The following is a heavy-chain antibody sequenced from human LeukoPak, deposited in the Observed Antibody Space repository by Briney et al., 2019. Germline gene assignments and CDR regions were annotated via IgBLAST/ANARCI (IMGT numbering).Heavy chain of an antibody. Sequence: GESLKISCKGSGYSFTSYWMGWVRQMPGKGLEWMGIIYPGDSDTRYSPSFQGQVTISADKSISTAYLQWSSLKASDTALYYCAREVYCSSTSCSSYWGQGTLVTVSS. V-gene: IGHV5-51*01. CDR3: AREVYCSSTSCSSY. J-gene: IGHJ4*02. D-gene: IGHD2-2*01. CDR2: IYPGDSDT. CDR1: GYSFTSYW.